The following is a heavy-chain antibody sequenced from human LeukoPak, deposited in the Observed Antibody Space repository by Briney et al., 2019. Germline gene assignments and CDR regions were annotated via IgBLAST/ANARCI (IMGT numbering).Heavy chain of an antibody. V-gene: IGHV3-23*01. CDR3: ANDCYGSGSYYFTKFDY. D-gene: IGHD3-10*01. CDR2: ISGSGGST. CDR1: GFTFSSYA. Sequence: GGSLRLSCAASGFTFSSYAMSWVRQAPGKGLEWVSAISGSGGSTYYADSVKGRFTISRDNSKNTLYLQMNSLRAEDTAVYYCANDCYGSGSYYFTKFDYWGQGTLVTVSS. J-gene: IGHJ4*02.